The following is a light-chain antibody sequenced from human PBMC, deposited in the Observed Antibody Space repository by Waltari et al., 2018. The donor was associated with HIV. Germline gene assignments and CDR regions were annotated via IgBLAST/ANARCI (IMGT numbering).Light chain of an antibody. V-gene: IGLV2-14*03. CDR1: SSDVGGYNY. CDR3: SSYTSSSTLYVV. CDR2: AVS. Sequence: QSALTQPASVSGSPGQSITISCTGTSSDVGGYNYVSWYQQHPGKAPKLMIYAVSNRPSGVSNLFSGSKSGNTASLTISGLQAEDEADYYCSSYTSSSTLYVVFGGGTKLTVL. J-gene: IGLJ2*01.